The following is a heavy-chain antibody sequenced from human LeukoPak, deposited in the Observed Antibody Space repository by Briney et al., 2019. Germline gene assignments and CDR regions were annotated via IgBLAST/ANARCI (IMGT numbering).Heavy chain of an antibody. CDR3: ARHRSGGSQDDAFDI. CDR2: IKQDGSEK. CDR1: EFTFSAYW. J-gene: IGHJ3*02. D-gene: IGHD2-15*01. V-gene: IGHV3-7*01. Sequence: GGSLRLSCAASEFTFSAYWMTWVRQAPEKGLEWVADIKQDGSEKYYVDSVKGRFTISRQNAKNSLFLQMNSLRAEDTAVYYCARHRSGGSQDDAFDIWGQGTLVTVSS.